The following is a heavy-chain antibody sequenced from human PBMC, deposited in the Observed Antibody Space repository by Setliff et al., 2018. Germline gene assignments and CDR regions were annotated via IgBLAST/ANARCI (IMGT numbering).Heavy chain of an antibody. CDR1: GDSISSGNW. V-gene: IGHV4-4*02. CDR2: INHSGNT. Sequence: TSETLSLTCAVSGDSISSGNWWSWVRQPPEKGLEWIGEINHSGNTNYNPSLKSRVTISVDKSTNQFSLKLTSVTAADTAVYYCGRGFSRIEGWGNWFDPWGQGILVTVSS. J-gene: IGHJ5*02. CDR3: GRGFSRIEGWGNWFDP. D-gene: IGHD2-15*01.